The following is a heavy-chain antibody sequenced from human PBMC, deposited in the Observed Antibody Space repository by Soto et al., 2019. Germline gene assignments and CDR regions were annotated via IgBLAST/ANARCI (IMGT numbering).Heavy chain of an antibody. CDR2: ISSSSSYI. V-gene: IGHV3-21*01. Sequence: EVQLVESGGGLAQPGGSLRLSCAASGFTFSSYSMNWVRQAPGKGLEWVSSISSSSSYIYYADSVKGRFTISRDNAKNSLYLQMNSLRAEDTAVYYCARDPNGGAASIAAAGLDYWGQGTLVTVSS. J-gene: IGHJ4*02. CDR3: ARDPNGGAASIAAAGLDY. D-gene: IGHD6-13*01. CDR1: GFTFSSYS.